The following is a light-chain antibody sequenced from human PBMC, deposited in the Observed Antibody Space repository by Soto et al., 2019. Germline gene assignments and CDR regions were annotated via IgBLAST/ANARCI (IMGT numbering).Light chain of an antibody. CDR2: GVS. CDR1: QSVSSN. J-gene: IGKJ1*01. Sequence: EIVMTQSPATLSVSPGERATLSCRASQSVSSNLAWYQQKPGQPPRLLIYGVSTRATGIPARFSGSGSGTEFTLSISSLQSEDFASYYCLQDYGDSWTFGQGTKVEIE. V-gene: IGKV3-15*01. CDR3: LQDYGDSWT.